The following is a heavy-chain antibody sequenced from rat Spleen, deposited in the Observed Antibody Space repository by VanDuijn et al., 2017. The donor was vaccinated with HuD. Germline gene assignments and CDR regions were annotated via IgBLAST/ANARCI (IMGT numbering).Heavy chain of an antibody. V-gene: IGHV5-29*01. CDR2: ISYGDSSGHSGT. Sequence: EVQLVESGGGLVQPGRSLKLSCAASGFTFSDYGVAWVRQAPTKGLEWVATISYGDSSGHSGTYYRDSVKGRFTISRDNAKSTLYLQMDSLRSEDTATYYCARRYDFDYWGQGVMVTVSS. D-gene: IGHD1-11*01. CDR1: GFTFSDYG. J-gene: IGHJ2*01. CDR3: ARRYDFDY.